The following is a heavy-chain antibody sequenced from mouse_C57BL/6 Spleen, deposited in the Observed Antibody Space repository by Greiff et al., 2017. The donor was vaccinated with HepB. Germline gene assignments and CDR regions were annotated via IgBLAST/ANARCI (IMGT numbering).Heavy chain of an antibody. Sequence: VQLKASGPGLVKPSQSLSLTCSVTGYSITSGYYWNWIRQFPGNKLEWMGYISYDGSNNYNPSLKNRISITRDTSKNQFFLKLNSVTTEDTATYYCARAGDWYFDVWGTETTVTVSS. CDR3: ARAGDWYFDV. CDR1: GYSITSGYY. CDR2: ISYDGSN. V-gene: IGHV3-6*01. J-gene: IGHJ1*03.